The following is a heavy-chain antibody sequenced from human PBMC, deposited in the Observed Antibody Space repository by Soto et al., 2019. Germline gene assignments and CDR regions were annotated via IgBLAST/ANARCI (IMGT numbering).Heavy chain of an antibody. D-gene: IGHD3-10*02. CDR2: FIPIFGTT. CDR1: GGTFNRQA. J-gene: IGHJ5*02. V-gene: IGHV1-69*12. CDR3: ARVDSSMFEGGEWFDP. Sequence: QVVQSGAEVKKPGSSVKVSCKASGGTFNRQAFSWVRQAPGHGLEWMGGFIPIFGTTDYSQKVQGRVTITADEATSTAYMELSSLTSDDTAVYYCARVDSSMFEGGEWFDPWGQGTLVTVSS.